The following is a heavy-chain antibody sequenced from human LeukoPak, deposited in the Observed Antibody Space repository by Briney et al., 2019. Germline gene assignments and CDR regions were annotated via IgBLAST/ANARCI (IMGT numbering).Heavy chain of an antibody. CDR2: ISYDGSNK. Sequence: GGSLRLSCAASGFTFSSYAMHWVRQAPGKGLEWVAVISYDGSNKYYADSVKGRFTISRDNSKNTLYLQMNSLRAEDTAVYYCASLSPRYMDVWGKGTTVTVSS. CDR3: ASLSPRYMDV. CDR1: GFTFSSYA. J-gene: IGHJ6*03. V-gene: IGHV3-30-3*01.